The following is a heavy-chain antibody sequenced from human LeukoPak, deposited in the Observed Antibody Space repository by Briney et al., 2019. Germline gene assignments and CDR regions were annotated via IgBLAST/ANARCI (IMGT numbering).Heavy chain of an antibody. CDR2: INHSGST. V-gene: IGHV4-34*01. Sequence: SETLSLTCAVYGGSFSGYHWSWIRQPPGKGLEWIVDINHSGSTNYHPSLKSRVTISVDTSKNQFSLKLSAVTAADTAVYYCAREYCSSTSCFGYFDYWGQGTLVTVSS. J-gene: IGHJ4*02. D-gene: IGHD2-2*01. CDR1: GGSFSGYH. CDR3: AREYCSSTSCFGYFDY.